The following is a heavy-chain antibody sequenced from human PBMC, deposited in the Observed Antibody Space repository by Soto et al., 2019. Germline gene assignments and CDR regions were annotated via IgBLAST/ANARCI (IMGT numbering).Heavy chain of an antibody. CDR3: TRGPRPSSVGTGAV. V-gene: IGHV3-74*01. D-gene: IGHD2-2*01. J-gene: IGHJ4*02. CDR2: ISDDGART. CDR1: GFVVEVYW. Sequence: GGALRLSCVASGFVVEVYWMHWVRQVPGKGLEWVSRISDDGARTDYPDSVRGRFTISRDNANSPLYLQMNALRREHTALYFCTRGPRPSSVGTGAVWGRGALVPVSS.